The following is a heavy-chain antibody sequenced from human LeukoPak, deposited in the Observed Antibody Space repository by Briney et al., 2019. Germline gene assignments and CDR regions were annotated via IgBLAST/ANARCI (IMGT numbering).Heavy chain of an antibody. J-gene: IGHJ5*02. D-gene: IGHD2-15*01. Sequence: ASVKVSCKVSGYTLTELSMHWVRQAPGKGLEWMGGFDPEDGETIYAQKFQGRVTMTEDTSTDTAYMELSSLRSEDTAVYYCATGGYCSGGSCLGNNWFDPWGQGTPVTVSS. CDR2: FDPEDGET. CDR3: ATGGYCSGGSCLGNNWFDP. CDR1: GYTLTELS. V-gene: IGHV1-24*01.